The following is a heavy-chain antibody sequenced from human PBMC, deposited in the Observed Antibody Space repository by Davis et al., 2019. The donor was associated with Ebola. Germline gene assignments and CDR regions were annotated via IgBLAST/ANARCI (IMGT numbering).Heavy chain of an antibody. CDR3: ARERLRLRTPYGMDV. V-gene: IGHV1-69*06. CDR1: GGNFSTFA. Sequence: SVKVSCKASGGNFSTFAISWVRQAPGQGLEWVGGYIPLFGTANFAQKFQGRVTIIADKSTSTVYMDLKSLRSDDTAVYYCARERLRLRTPYGMDVWGQGTTVTVSS. D-gene: IGHD5-12*01. J-gene: IGHJ6*02. CDR2: YIPLFGTA.